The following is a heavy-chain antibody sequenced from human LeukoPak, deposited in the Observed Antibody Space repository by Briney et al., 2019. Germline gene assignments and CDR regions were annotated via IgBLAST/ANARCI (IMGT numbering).Heavy chain of an antibody. J-gene: IGHJ3*02. CDR2: IYYSGST. Sequence: SETLSLTCTVSGGSISSSSYYWGWIRQPPGKGLEWIGSIYYSGSTYYNPSLKSRVTISVDTSKNQFSLKLSSVTAADTAAYYCARARYSYGYFLSAAFDIWGQGTMVTVSS. V-gene: IGHV4-39*07. D-gene: IGHD5-18*01. CDR3: ARARYSYGYFLSAAFDI. CDR1: GGSISSSSYY.